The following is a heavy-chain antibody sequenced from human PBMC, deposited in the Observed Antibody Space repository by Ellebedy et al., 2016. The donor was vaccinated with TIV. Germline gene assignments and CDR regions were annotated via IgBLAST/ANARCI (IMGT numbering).Heavy chain of an antibody. CDR1: GYTFTSYF. Sequence: ASVKVSCKASGYTFTSYFMYWVRQAPGQGLEWMGIINPSGGGTNYAQKFQGRVTVTRDTSTSTGYMELSSLRSDDTAVYYCARGDNYYYDSSCYYYSYWGQGTLVTVSS. J-gene: IGHJ4*02. D-gene: IGHD3-22*01. CDR2: INPSGGGT. CDR3: ARGDNYYYDSSCYYYSY. V-gene: IGHV1-46*01.